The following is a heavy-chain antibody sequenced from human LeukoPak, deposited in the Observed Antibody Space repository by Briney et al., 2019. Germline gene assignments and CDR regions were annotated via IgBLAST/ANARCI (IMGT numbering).Heavy chain of an antibody. CDR3: ARGKKGTWALTTHYGMDV. CDR1: GGSISSYY. J-gene: IGHJ6*02. D-gene: IGHD3-9*01. CDR2: IYYSWST. V-gene: IGHV4-59*01. Sequence: SETLSLTCTVPGGSISSYYWSWIRQPPGKGLEWIGYIYYSWSTNYNPSLKRRVTISLDTSKNQFSLKLSSVTAADTAVYYCARGKKGTWALTTHYGMDVWGQGTTVTVSS.